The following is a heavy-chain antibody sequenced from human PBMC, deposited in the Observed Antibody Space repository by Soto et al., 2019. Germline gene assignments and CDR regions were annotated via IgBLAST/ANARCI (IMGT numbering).Heavy chain of an antibody. Sequence: GASVKVSCKASGYTFTSYGISWVRQAPGQGLEWMGWISAYNGNTNYAQKLQGRVTMATDTSTSTAYMELRSLRSDDTAVYYCARDLKDIVVVVGDTPEPLFDAFDIWGQGTMVTVSS. D-gene: IGHD2-15*01. CDR3: ARDLKDIVVVVGDTPEPLFDAFDI. V-gene: IGHV1-18*01. CDR1: GYTFTSYG. CDR2: ISAYNGNT. J-gene: IGHJ3*02.